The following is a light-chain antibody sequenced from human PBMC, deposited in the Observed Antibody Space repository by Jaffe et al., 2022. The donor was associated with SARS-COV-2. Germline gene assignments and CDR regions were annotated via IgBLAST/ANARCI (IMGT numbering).Light chain of an antibody. V-gene: IGKV3-20*01. CDR1: QSVGGNY. CDR2: GVA. CDR3: QQYDNSPWT. Sequence: EIALTQSPGTLSLSPGERATLSCRASQSVGGNYLAWYQQKPGQAPRLVIYGVASRATGIPDRFSGSGSGTEFTLTISRLEPEDFAVYFCQQYDNSPWTFGQGTKVDFK. J-gene: IGKJ1*01.